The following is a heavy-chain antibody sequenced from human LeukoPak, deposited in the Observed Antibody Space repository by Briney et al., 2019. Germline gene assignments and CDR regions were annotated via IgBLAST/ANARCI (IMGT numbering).Heavy chain of an antibody. J-gene: IGHJ6*02. Sequence: PSETLSLTCTVSGGSITSYYWTWIRQPPGKGLEWIGYIYYYWSTNYNPSLKSRVTISVDTSKNQFFLRLSSVTAADTAVYYCAKCDFWSGYPFYYGMDAWGQGTTVTVSS. CDR2: IYYYWST. V-gene: IGHV4-59*08. CDR3: AKCDFWSGYPFYYGMDA. D-gene: IGHD3-3*01. CDR1: GGSITSYY.